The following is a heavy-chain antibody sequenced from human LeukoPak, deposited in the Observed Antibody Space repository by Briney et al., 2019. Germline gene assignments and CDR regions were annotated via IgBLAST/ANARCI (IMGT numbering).Heavy chain of an antibody. V-gene: IGHV1-18*01. CDR2: ISAYNGNT. J-gene: IGHJ5*02. Sequence: ASVKVSCKTSGYTFTSYGISWVRQAPGQGLEWMGWISAYNGNTNYAQKFQGRVTMTTDTSTSTAYMELRSLRSDDTAVYYCARDKVDGVTGTTSWGQGTLVTVSS. D-gene: IGHD1-7*01. CDR1: GYTFTSYG. CDR3: ARDKVDGVTGTTS.